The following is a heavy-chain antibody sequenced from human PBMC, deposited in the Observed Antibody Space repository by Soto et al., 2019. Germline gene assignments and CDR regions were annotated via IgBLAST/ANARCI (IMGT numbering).Heavy chain of an antibody. Sequence: ASVTVSCKASAGTFSSYASDWVRQAPRRGLEWMGRIIPIFGTSNYAQTFQGRVTITADESTRTAYMELSSLTSEDTAVYYCARAVVVTAIQHYYYGMDVWGQGTTVTVSS. V-gene: IGHV1-69*13. CDR1: AGTFSSYA. CDR2: IIPIFGTS. D-gene: IGHD2-21*02. J-gene: IGHJ6*02. CDR3: ARAVVVTAIQHYYYGMDV.